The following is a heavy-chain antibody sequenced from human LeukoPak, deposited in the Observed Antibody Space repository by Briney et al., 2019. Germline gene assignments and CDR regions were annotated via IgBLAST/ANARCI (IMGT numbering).Heavy chain of an antibody. CDR2: INPKSGDS. V-gene: IGHV1-2*02. CDR1: GYTFTDYY. J-gene: IGHJ4*02. Sequence: ASVKVSCKASGYTFTDYYMNWVRQAPGQGLEWIGWINPKSGDSNHAQKFQGRVTMTGDTSISTAYMELSSLRSNDTAVYYCARGDTATFDYWGQGTLVTVSS. D-gene: IGHD5-18*01. CDR3: ARGDTATFDY.